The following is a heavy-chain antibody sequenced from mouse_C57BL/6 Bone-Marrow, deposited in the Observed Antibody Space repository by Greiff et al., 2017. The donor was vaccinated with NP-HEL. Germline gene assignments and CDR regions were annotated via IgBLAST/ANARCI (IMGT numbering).Heavy chain of an antibody. CDR2: IYPSDSET. Sequence: QVQLQQPGAELVRPGSSVKLSCKASGYTFTSYWMDWVKQRPGQGLEWIGNIYPSDSETHYNQKFKDKATLTVDKSSSTAYMQLSSLTSEDSAVYYCARKGTQATWFAYWGQGTLVTVSA. D-gene: IGHD3-2*02. V-gene: IGHV1-61*01. J-gene: IGHJ3*01. CDR3: ARKGTQATWFAY. CDR1: GYTFTSYW.